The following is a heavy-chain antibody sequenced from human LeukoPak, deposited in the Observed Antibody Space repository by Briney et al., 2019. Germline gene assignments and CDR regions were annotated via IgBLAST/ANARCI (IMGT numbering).Heavy chain of an antibody. CDR1: GGSVSDYY. D-gene: IGHD3-10*01. V-gene: IGHV4-59*02. Sequence: SETLSFTCTVSGGSVSDYYWSWIRQSPGKGLEWIGYIYYTGSSSYNPSLRSRVTISADTSKNQFSLKLSSVTAADTAVYYCAISRAHFHYYGSGSYPLGYWGQGTLVTVSS. CDR3: AISRAHFHYYGSGSYPLGY. CDR2: IYYTGSS. J-gene: IGHJ4*02.